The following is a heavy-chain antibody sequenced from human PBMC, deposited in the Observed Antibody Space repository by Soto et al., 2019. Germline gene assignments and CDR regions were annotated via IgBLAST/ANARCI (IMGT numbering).Heavy chain of an antibody. CDR2: IYWDDDK. D-gene: IGHD3-16*02. CDR3: AHVFNSNSGSYRYFAF. Sequence: QITLKESGPTLVKPTQTLTLTCTFSGFSLSTSGVGVGWIRQPPGKALEWLALIYWDDDKRYSPSLKSSLTITKDTSKNQVVLTMTNMDPVDTATYYCAHVFNSNSGSYRYFAFWGLGTLVTVSS. V-gene: IGHV2-5*02. CDR1: GFSLSTSGVG. J-gene: IGHJ4*02.